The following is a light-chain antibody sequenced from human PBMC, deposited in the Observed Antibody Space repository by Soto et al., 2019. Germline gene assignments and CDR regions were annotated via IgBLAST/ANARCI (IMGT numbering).Light chain of an antibody. CDR1: QSVLYSSNNKNY. Sequence: DIVMTQSPDSLAVSLGERATINCKSSQSVLYSSNNKNYLAWYQQKPGQPPKLLIYWASTRESGVPDRFSGSGSGTDFTLTISRLEPEDFAVYYCHHYGSSLVFTFGPGTKVDIK. V-gene: IGKV4-1*01. J-gene: IGKJ3*01. CDR2: WAS. CDR3: HHYGSSLVFT.